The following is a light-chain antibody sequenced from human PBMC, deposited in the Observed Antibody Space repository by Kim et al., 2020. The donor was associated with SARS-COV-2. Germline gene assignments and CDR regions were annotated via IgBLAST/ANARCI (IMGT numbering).Light chain of an antibody. CDR2: GAS. CDR1: QDIGND. J-gene: IGKJ5*01. V-gene: IGKV1-17*01. Sequence: ASVGDRVTITFRASQDIGNDLGWYQQSPGRAPKRLIYGASNLQSGVPSRFSGSGSETEFTLTINSLQTEDFATYFCLQHRTFPITFVQGTRLEIK. CDR3: LQHRTFPIT.